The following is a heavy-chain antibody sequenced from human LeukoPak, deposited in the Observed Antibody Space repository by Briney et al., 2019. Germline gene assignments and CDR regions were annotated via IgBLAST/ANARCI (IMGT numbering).Heavy chain of an antibody. Sequence: GASVKVSCKASGYTFNSYGINWVRQAPGQGLEWMGWISAYTGKTNYAQKLQGRFTMTTDTSTSTAYMELRSLGSDDTAVYYCARGLLPWDSSSWEEENWFDPWGQGTLVTVSS. D-gene: IGHD6-13*01. CDR3: ARGLLPWDSSSWEEENWFDP. V-gene: IGHV1-18*01. CDR2: ISAYTGKT. CDR1: GYTFNSYG. J-gene: IGHJ5*02.